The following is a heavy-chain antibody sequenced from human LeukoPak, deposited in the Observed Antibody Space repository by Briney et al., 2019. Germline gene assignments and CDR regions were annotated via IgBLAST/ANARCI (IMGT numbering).Heavy chain of an antibody. Sequence: SETLSLTCTVSGYSISSGYYWGWIRQPPGKGLEWIGSIYHSGSTNYNPSLKSRVTMSVDTSKNQFSLKLSSVTAADTAVYYCARDGVRSYYYYYYMDVWGKGTTVTISS. D-gene: IGHD3-10*01. CDR3: ARDGVRSYYYYYYMDV. V-gene: IGHV4-38-2*02. CDR1: GYSISSGYY. CDR2: IYHSGST. J-gene: IGHJ6*03.